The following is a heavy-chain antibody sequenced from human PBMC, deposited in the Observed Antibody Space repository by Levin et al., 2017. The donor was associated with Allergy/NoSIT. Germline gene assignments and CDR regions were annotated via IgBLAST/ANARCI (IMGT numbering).Heavy chain of an antibody. CDR2: INHSGST. D-gene: IGHD3-10*01. Sequence: SETLSLTCAVYGGSFSGYYWSWIRQPPGKGLEWIGEINHSGSTNYNPSLKSRVTISVDTSKNQFSLKLSSVTAADTAVYYCARDMVVLWGQGTLVTVSS. CDR3: ARDMVVL. V-gene: IGHV4-34*01. CDR1: GGSFSGYY. J-gene: IGHJ4*02.